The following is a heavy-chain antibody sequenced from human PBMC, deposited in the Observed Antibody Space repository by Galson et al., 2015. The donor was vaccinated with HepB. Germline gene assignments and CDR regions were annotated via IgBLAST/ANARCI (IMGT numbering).Heavy chain of an antibody. V-gene: IGHV1-69*13. CDR1: GGTFSTYS. D-gene: IGHD2-2*01. CDR2: IIPIFGTA. Sequence: SVKVSCKASGGTFSTYSINWVRQAPGQGLEWMGGIIPIFGTADYAQKFQGRVSITADESTTTAYMELSRLRSEDTAVYYCARDPRMWEIVVVTAAHHYYGLDVWGQGTTVTVSS. CDR3: ARDPRMWEIVVVTAAHHYYGLDV. J-gene: IGHJ6*02.